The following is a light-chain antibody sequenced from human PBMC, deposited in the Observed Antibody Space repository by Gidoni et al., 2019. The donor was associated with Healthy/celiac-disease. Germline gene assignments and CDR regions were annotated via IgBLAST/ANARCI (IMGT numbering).Light chain of an antibody. J-gene: IGKJ3*01. CDR2: GSA. Sequence: EIVLTQSPGPLSLSPGERATLSCRASQRVSSSYLAWYQQKPGQAPRLLIYGSASRATGIPDRVSGSGSGTDFTLTISRLEPEDFAVYYCQQYGSSLFTFGPXTKVDIK. CDR1: QRVSSSY. CDR3: QQYGSSLFT. V-gene: IGKV3-20*01.